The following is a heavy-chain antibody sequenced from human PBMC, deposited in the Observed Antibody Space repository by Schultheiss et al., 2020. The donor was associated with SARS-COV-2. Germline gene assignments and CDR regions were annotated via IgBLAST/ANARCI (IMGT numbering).Heavy chain of an antibody. D-gene: IGHD4-23*01. CDR1: GYTFTSYD. CDR3: ARDRYGGNIAFDI. J-gene: IGHJ4*02. Sequence: ASVKVSCKASGYTFTSYDINWVRQATGQGLEWMGWISAYNGNTNYAQKLQGRVTMTTDTSTSTAYMELRSLRSDDTAVYYCARDRYGGNIAFDIWGQGTLVTVSS. V-gene: IGHV1-18*01. CDR2: ISAYNGNT.